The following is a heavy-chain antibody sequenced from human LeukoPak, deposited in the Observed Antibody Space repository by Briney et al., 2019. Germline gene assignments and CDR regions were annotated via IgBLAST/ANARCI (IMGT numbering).Heavy chain of an antibody. CDR2: ISWNSGSI. CDR3: AKDLNIVGAHRAFDI. V-gene: IGHV3-9*01. D-gene: IGHD1-26*01. J-gene: IGHJ3*02. Sequence: GRSLRLSCAASGFTFDDYAMPWVRQAPGKGLEWVSGISWNSGSIGYADSVKGRFTISRDNAKNSLYLQMNSLRAEDTALYYCAKDLNIVGAHRAFDIWGQGTMVTVSS. CDR1: GFTFDDYA.